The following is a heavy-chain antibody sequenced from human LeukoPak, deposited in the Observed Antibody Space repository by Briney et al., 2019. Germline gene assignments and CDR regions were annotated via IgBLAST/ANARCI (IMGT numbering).Heavy chain of an antibody. V-gene: IGHV3-64*01. Sequence: GGSLRLSCAASGFTFSSYAMHWVRQAPGKGLEYVSAISSNGGSTYYANSVKGRFTISRDNSKNTLYLQMGSLRAEDMAVYYCARDPKTYREGYYYYYYMDVWGKGTTVTVSS. CDR3: ARDPKTYREGYYYYYYMDV. D-gene: IGHD1-1*01. J-gene: IGHJ6*03. CDR2: ISSNGGST. CDR1: GFTFSSYA.